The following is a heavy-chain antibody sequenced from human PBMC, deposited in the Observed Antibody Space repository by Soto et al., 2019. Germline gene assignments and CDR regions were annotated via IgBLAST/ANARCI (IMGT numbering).Heavy chain of an antibody. CDR3: AAGILTGYYLDYYYYGMDV. V-gene: IGHV4-31*03. CDR2: IYYSGST. CDR1: GGSISSGGYY. Sequence: SETLSLTCTVSGGSISSGGYYWSWIRQHPGKGLEWIGYIYYSGSTYYNPSLKSRVTISVDTFKNQFSLKLSSVTAADTAVYYCAAGILTGYYLDYYYYGMDVWGQGTTVTVSS. J-gene: IGHJ6*02. D-gene: IGHD3-9*01.